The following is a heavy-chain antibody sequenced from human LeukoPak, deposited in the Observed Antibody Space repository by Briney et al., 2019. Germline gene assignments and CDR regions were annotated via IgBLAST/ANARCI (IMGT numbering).Heavy chain of an antibody. CDR3: ARYPTFSGYEYYFDN. CDR2: IYHSGST. D-gene: IGHD5-12*01. V-gene: IGHV4-39*01. CDR1: GASISSSDYY. J-gene: IGHJ4*02. Sequence: SETLSLTCTVSGASISSSDYYWGWIRQPPGKGLEWIGSIYHSGSTYYNPSLKSRVTISVDTSKNQFSLKVSSVTVADTAVYYCARYPTFSGYEYYFDNWGQGTLVTVSS.